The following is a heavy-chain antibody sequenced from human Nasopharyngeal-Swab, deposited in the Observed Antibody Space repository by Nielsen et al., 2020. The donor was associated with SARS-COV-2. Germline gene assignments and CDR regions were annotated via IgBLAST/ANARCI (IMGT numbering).Heavy chain of an antibody. CDR1: GFPFSSYG. J-gene: IGHJ3*02. CDR3: AKSSGGSPRRAFDI. D-gene: IGHD2-15*01. Sequence: GESLKISCAASGFPFSSYGMHWVRQAPGKGLEWVAVISYDGSNKYYADSVKGRFTISRDNSKNTLYLQMNSLRAEDTAVYYCAKSSGGSPRRAFDIWGQGTMVTVSS. V-gene: IGHV3-30*18. CDR2: ISYDGSNK.